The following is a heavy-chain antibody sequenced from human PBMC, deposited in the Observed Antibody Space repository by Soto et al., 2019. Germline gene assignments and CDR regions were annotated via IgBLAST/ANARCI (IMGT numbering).Heavy chain of an antibody. CDR1: GYSFTAYW. V-gene: IGHV5-10-1*01. CDR2: IDPSDSYV. D-gene: IGHD6-13*01. CDR3: TRRPSSSLYPSDF. J-gene: IGHJ4*02. Sequence: GESLKISCQASGYSFTAYWITWVRQMPGKGLEWMATIDPSDSYVDYSPSFRGHVTFSVDRSITTVYLQWNSLKASDSAMYFCTRRPSSSLYPSDFWGQGPVVTVSS.